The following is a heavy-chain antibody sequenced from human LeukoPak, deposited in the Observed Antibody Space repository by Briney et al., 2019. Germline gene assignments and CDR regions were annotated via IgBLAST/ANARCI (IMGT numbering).Heavy chain of an antibody. CDR3: ASLDYYDSSGYLYY. CDR1: GGSISSYY. CDR2: ISYSGNT. V-gene: IGHV4-59*01. D-gene: IGHD3-22*01. Sequence: SETLSLTCTVSGGSISSYYWSWIRQPPGKGLEWIGYISYSGNTNYNPSLKSRVTISIDTSKNQFSLKLSSVTAADTAVYYCASLDYYDSSGYLYYWGQGTLVTVSS. J-gene: IGHJ4*02.